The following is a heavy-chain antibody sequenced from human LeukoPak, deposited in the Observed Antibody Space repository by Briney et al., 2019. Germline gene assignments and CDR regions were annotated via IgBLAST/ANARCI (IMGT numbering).Heavy chain of an antibody. CDR1: GFTFSDYY. V-gene: IGHV3-11*04. Sequence: GGSLRLSCAASGFTFSDYYMSWIRQAPGKGLEWVSYISSSGSTIYYADSVKGRFTISRDNAKNSLYLQMNSLGAEDTAVYYCARDYGEYYDFWSGYYLDYWGQGTLVTVSS. J-gene: IGHJ4*02. D-gene: IGHD3-3*01. CDR2: ISSSGSTI. CDR3: ARDYGEYYDFWSGYYLDY.